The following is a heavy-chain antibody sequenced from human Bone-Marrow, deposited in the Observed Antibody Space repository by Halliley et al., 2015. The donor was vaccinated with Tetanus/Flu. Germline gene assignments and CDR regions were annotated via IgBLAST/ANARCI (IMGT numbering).Heavy chain of an antibody. CDR2: INWNGEVT. J-gene: IGHJ6*02. V-gene: IGHV3-20*03. CDR3: ARVRRWELTPYHSAMDV. Sequence: INWNGEVTDYADAVKGRFTVSSDNAKNPLYLQMNSLRAEDTALYYCARVRRWELTPYHSAMDVWGQGTPVTVSS. D-gene: IGHD1-26*01.